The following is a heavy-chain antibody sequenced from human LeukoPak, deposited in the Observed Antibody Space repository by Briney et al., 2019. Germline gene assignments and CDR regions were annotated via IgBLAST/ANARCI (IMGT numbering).Heavy chain of an antibody. D-gene: IGHD3-10*01. J-gene: IGHJ5*02. CDR3: ARHLSVRGVIITRPNWFDP. CDR2: IYTSGST. Sequence: SETLSLTCTVSGGSISSYYWSWIRQSAGKGLEWIGRIYTSGSTNYNPSLKSRVTMSVDTSKNQFSLKVSSVTAADTAVYYCARHLSVRGVIITRPNWFDPWGQGTLVTVSS. V-gene: IGHV4-4*07. CDR1: GGSISSYY.